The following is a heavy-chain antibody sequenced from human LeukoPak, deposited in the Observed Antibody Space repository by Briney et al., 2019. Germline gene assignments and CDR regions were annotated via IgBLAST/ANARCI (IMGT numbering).Heavy chain of an antibody. D-gene: IGHD5-18*01. CDR1: GYIFTNYG. CDR2: ISAYNGNT. J-gene: IGHJ3*02. Sequence: ASVKVSCKASGYIFTNYGISWVRQAPGQGLQWMGWISAYNGNTNYAQKLQGRVTMTTDTSTSIAYMEVRSLRSDDTAVYYCARDTAMDSNAFDIWGQGTMVTVSS. V-gene: IGHV1-18*01. CDR3: ARDTAMDSNAFDI.